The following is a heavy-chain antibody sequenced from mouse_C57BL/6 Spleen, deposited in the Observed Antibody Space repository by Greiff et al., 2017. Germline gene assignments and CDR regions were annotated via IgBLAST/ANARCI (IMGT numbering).Heavy chain of an antibody. Sequence: QVQLQQSGAELVRPGASVTLSCKASGYTFTDYEMHWVKQTPVHGLEWIGAIDPETGGTAYNQKFKGKAILTADKSSSTAYMELRSLTSEDSAVYYCTRSSNPWFADWGQGTLVTVSA. J-gene: IGHJ3*01. CDR2: IDPETGGT. CDR3: TRSSNPWFAD. D-gene: IGHD2-5*01. V-gene: IGHV1-15*01. CDR1: GYTFTDYE.